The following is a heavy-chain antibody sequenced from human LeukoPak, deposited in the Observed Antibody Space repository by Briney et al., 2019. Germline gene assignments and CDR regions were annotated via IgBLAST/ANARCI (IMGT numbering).Heavy chain of an antibody. D-gene: IGHD3-22*01. Sequence: SGPTLVNPTQTLTLTCTFSGFSLSTMGMCVSWFRQPPGKALEWLARIDWDDDKYYSTSLKTRLTISKDTSKNQVVLTMTNMDPVDTATYYCARIAKKSYYDSSGYFDYWGQGTLVTVSS. CDR3: ARIAKKSYYDSSGYFDY. J-gene: IGHJ4*02. CDR2: IDWDDDK. V-gene: IGHV2-70*11. CDR1: GFSLSTMGMC.